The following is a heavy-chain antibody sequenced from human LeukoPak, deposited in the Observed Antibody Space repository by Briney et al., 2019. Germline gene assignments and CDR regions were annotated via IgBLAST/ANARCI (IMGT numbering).Heavy chain of an antibody. CDR1: GGTFSSYA. V-gene: IGHV1-69*13. CDR2: IIPIFGTA. D-gene: IGHD2-2*02. J-gene: IGHJ4*02. CDR3: ARGGDNVVVPAATPFDY. Sequence: SVKVSCKASGGTFSSYAISWVRQAPGQGLEWMGGIIPIFGTANYAQKFQGRVTITADESTSTAYMELSSLRSEDTAVYYCARGGDNVVVPAATPFDYWGQGTLVTVSS.